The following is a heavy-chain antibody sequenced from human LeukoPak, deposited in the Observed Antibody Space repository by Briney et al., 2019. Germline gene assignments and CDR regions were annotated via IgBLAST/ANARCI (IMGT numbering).Heavy chain of an antibody. CDR3: ARRRYYGSGRPFDY. J-gene: IGHJ4*02. Sequence: GASVKVSCKASGYTFTSYDINWVRQATGQGLEWMGWMNPNSGNTGYAQKFQGRVTITRNTSISTAYMELSSLRSEDTAVYYCARRRYYGSGRPFDYWGQGTLVTVSS. V-gene: IGHV1-8*03. CDR2: MNPNSGNT. CDR1: GYTFTSYD. D-gene: IGHD3-10*01.